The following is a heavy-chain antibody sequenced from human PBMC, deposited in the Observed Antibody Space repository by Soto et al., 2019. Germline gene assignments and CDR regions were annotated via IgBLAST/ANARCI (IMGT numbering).Heavy chain of an antibody. CDR1: GGSISSGNFY. CDR3: VRGYGSGNNHYYGMDV. J-gene: IGHJ6*02. Sequence: PSETLSLTCTVSGGSISSGNFYWNWIRQHPEKGLEWIGYIFYTGTYYNPSLKSRVAISDDTSKTQFSLTLSSVTAADTAVYYCVRGYGSGNNHYYGMDVWGRGTTVTVSS. V-gene: IGHV4-31*03. CDR2: IFYTGT. D-gene: IGHD3-10*01.